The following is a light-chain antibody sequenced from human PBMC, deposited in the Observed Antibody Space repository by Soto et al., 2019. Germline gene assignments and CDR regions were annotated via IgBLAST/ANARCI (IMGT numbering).Light chain of an antibody. J-gene: IGLJ2*01. V-gene: IGLV2-8*01. CDR1: SSDVGGYHY. Sequence: QSALTQPPSASGSPGQSVTISCTGTSSDVGGYHYVSWYQQHPGKAPKLMIYEVSKRPSWVPDRFSGSKSGNTASLTVSGLQAEDEADYYCSSYAGSNNHVLFGGGTKLTVL. CDR2: EVS. CDR3: SSYAGSNNHVL.